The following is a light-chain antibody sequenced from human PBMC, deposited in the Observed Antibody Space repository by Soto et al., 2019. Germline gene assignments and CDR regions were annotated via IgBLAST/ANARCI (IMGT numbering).Light chain of an antibody. CDR3: VLYMGRGIWV. V-gene: IGLV8-61*01. J-gene: IGLJ3*02. Sequence: QTVVPQEPSCSVSPGRTVTLTCGLSSGSVSTTYYPTWYQQTPGQAPRTLIYSTDTRSSGVPDRFSGYILGNKAALTITGAQSDDESDDYCVLYMGRGIWVFGGGTKLTVL. CDR1: SGSVSTTYY. CDR2: STD.